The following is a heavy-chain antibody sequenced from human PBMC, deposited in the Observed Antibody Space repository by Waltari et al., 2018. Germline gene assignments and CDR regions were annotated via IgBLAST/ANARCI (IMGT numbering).Heavy chain of an antibody. CDR2: IYYSGST. V-gene: IGHV4-39*07. J-gene: IGHJ4*02. CDR3: ARRPPDCGGDCFFDY. D-gene: IGHD2-21*01. Sequence: QLQLQESGPGLVKPSETLSLTCTVSGGSISSSSYYWGCIRQPPVKGLEWIGSIYYSGSTYYNPSLKSRVTISVDPSKSQFSLMLSSVTAADTAVYYCARRPPDCGGDCFFDYWGQGTLVTVSS. CDR1: GGSISSSSYY.